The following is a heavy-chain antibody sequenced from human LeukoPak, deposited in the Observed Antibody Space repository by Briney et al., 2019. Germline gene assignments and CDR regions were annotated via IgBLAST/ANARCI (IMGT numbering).Heavy chain of an antibody. J-gene: IGHJ6*03. CDR1: GYTFTNYD. V-gene: IGHV1-18*01. Sequence: ALGKPSCKPSGYTFTNYDISWVRQAPGQGLEWMGWINNYNGKKHHAQNVLGRVTMTTDTSTGTAYMELGSLTSDDTAVYYCARVVGGTTTYYHMDVWGKGTTVTVSS. D-gene: IGHD1-26*01. CDR3: ARVVGGTTTYYHMDV. CDR2: INNYNGKK.